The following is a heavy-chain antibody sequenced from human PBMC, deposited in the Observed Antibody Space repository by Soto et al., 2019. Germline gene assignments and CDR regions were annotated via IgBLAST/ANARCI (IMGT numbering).Heavy chain of an antibody. V-gene: IGHV3-21*01. D-gene: IGHD2-2*01. CDR1: GFAFNNYG. Sequence: LRLSCTVSGFAFNNYGINWVRQAPGQGLEWVSSISKSDYTYYSDSVKGRFTISRDNAKNSVSLQMNTLRVEDTAVYYCAREDSIIIPAVSDFWGQGTLVTVSS. CDR3: AREDSIIIPAVSDF. J-gene: IGHJ4*02. CDR2: ISKSDYT.